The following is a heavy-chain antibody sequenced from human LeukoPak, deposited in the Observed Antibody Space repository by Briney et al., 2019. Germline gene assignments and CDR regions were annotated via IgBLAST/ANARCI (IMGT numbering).Heavy chain of an antibody. Sequence: KTGGSLRLSCAASGFTFSSYSMNWVRQAPGKGLEWVSSISSSSSYIYYADSVKGRFTISRDNAKNSLYLQMNSLRAEDTAVYYCARAIRYCSGGSCYRTHSYYYYYMDVWGKGTTVTVSS. CDR2: ISSSSSYI. D-gene: IGHD2-15*01. CDR1: GFTFSSYS. J-gene: IGHJ6*03. V-gene: IGHV3-21*01. CDR3: ARAIRYCSGGSCYRTHSYYYYYMDV.